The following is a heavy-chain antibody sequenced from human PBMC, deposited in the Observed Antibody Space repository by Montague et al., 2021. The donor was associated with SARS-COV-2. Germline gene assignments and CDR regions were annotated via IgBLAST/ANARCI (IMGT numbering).Heavy chain of an antibody. CDR3: ARVFPRWLQFDPYFDY. CDR1: GGSISSYY. V-gene: IGHV4-59*01. D-gene: IGHD5-24*01. CDR2: IYYNGST. J-gene: IGHJ4*02. Sequence: SETLSLTCTVAGGSISSYYWSWIRQPPGKGLEWIGYIYYNGSTNYNPSLKSRVTISVDTSKNRFSLKLSSVTAADTAVYYCARVFPRWLQFDPYFDYWGQGTLVTVSS.